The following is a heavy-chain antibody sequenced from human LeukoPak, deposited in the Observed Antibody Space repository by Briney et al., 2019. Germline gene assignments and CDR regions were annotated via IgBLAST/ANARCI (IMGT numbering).Heavy chain of an antibody. CDR1: EFTFSAYG. CDR2: ISGSGSSI. Sequence: GGSLRLSCVASEFTFSAYGMSWVRQAPGTGLEWVSSISGSGSSIHYKESVRGRFTISRDNSGNSIYLQMNSLRAEDTAVYYCATPSPGDYGENDYWGQGTLVTVSS. J-gene: IGHJ4*02. CDR3: ATPSPGDYGENDY. V-gene: IGHV3-21*01. D-gene: IGHD4-17*01.